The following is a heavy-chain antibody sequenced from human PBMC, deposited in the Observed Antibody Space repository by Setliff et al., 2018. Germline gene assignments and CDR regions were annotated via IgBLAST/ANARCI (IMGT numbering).Heavy chain of an antibody. Sequence: GGSLRLSCIMSGFSAASGFTFSSSGMHWVRQAPGKGLEWVTFIRNDGSSQYYADSVQGRFTVSRDNSRNTLYLDMNSLRGEDTAVYYCAKDIGYASGWYEGGPVDYWGQGTLVTVSS. CDR3: AKDIGYASGWYEGGPVDY. J-gene: IGHJ4*02. V-gene: IGHV3-30*02. D-gene: IGHD6-19*01. CDR1: GFTFSSSG. CDR2: IRNDGSSQ.